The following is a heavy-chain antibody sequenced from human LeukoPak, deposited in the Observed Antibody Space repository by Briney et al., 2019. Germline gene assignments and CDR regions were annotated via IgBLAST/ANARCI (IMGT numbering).Heavy chain of an antibody. V-gene: IGHV4-59*01. J-gene: IGHJ5*02. CDR3: ARRAAAPPGWFDP. Sequence: SPETLSLTCTVSGGSISSYYWSWIRQPPGKGLEWIGYIYYSGSTNYNPSLKSRVTISVDTSKNQFSLKLSSVTAADTAVYYCARRAAAPPGWFDPWGQGTLVTVSS. CDR1: GGSISSYY. CDR2: IYYSGST. D-gene: IGHD6-13*01.